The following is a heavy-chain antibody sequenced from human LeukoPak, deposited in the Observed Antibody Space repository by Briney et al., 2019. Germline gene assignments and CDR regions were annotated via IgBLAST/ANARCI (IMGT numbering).Heavy chain of an antibody. CDR1: GGSISSYY. CDR2: IYYSGST. V-gene: IGHV4-59*08. CDR3: ARGPGGFGELL. J-gene: IGHJ4*02. D-gene: IGHD3-10*01. Sequence: SETLSLTCTVSGGSISSYYWSWIRQPPGKGLEWIGYIYYSGSTYYNPSLKSRLTISVDTSKNQFSLKLSSVTAADTAVYYCARGPGGFGELLWGQGTLVTVSS.